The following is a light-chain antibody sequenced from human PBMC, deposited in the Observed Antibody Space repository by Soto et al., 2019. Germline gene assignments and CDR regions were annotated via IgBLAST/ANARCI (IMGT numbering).Light chain of an antibody. Sequence: QLTQSPSSLSASVGDRVTITCRASQDITNYLGWYQQRSGKAPRLLIYAASTLQRGVPSRFSGSGSGTDFTLTISSLQPEDFSTYYCQHLTGPFGQGTTLEIK. J-gene: IGKJ2*01. V-gene: IGKV1-9*01. CDR2: AAS. CDR3: QHLTGP. CDR1: QDITNY.